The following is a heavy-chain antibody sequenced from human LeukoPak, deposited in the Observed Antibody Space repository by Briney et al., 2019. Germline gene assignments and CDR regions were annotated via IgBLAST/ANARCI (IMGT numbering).Heavy chain of an antibody. CDR3: ARVVTAGSYYFDY. CDR1: GGSFSGYY. Sequence: SETLSLTCAVYGGSFSGYYWSWIRQPPGKGLEWIGEINHSGSTNYNPSLKSRVTISVDTSKNHFSLKLSSVTAADTAVYYCARVVTAGSYYFDYWGQGTLVTVSS. CDR2: INHSGST. J-gene: IGHJ4*02. D-gene: IGHD6-13*01. V-gene: IGHV4-34*01.